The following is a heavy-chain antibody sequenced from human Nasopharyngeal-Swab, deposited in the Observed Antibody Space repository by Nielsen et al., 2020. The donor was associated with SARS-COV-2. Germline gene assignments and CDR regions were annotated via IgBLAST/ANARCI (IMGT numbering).Heavy chain of an antibody. CDR3: ARALTTYYDFWSGYYVFDY. J-gene: IGHJ4*02. CDR1: GGSISSYY. D-gene: IGHD3-3*01. Sequence: SETLSLTCTVSGGSISSYYWSWIRQPPGKGLEWIGYIYYSGSTNYNPSLKSRVTISVDTSKNQFPLKLSSVTAADTAVYYCARALTTYYDFWSGYYVFDYWGQGTLVTVSS. V-gene: IGHV4-59*13. CDR2: IYYSGST.